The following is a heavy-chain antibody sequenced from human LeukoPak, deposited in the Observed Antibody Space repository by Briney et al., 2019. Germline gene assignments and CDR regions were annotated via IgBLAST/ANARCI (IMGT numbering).Heavy chain of an antibody. J-gene: IGHJ4*02. CDR2: IRSKAYGGTT. Sequence: GGSLRLSCTASGFTFGDYAMSWVRQAPGKGLEWVGFIRSKAYGGTTEYAASVKGRFTISRDDSKSIAYLQMNSLKTEDTAVYYCTSCQRFLEWLFLDYWGQGTLVTVSS. CDR3: TSCQRFLEWLFLDY. D-gene: IGHD3-3*01. V-gene: IGHV3-49*04. CDR1: GFTFGDYA.